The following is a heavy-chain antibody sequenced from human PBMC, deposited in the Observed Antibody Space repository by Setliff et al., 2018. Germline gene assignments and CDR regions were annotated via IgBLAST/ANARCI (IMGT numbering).Heavy chain of an antibody. CDR1: GFTFSYYA. CDR3: AKGGITIFGVITTNWFDP. D-gene: IGHD3-3*01. V-gene: IGHV3-23*03. J-gene: IGHJ5*02. CDR2: IYSTGRTT. Sequence: GGSLRLSCAASGFTFSYYAMTWVRQAPGKGLEWVSIIYSTGRTTYSADSVKGRFTISRDNSKNTLYLQMSSLRADDTATYYCAKGGITIFGVITTNWFDPWGQGTLVTVSS.